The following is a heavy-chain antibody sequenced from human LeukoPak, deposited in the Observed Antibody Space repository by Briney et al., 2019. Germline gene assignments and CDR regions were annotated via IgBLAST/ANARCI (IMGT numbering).Heavy chain of an antibody. CDR1: GYTFTSYY. J-gene: IGHJ4*02. CDR3: ARRDILTGYYDY. Sequence: GASVKVSCKASGYTFTSYYMHWVRQAPGQGLEWMGIINPSGGSTSYAQKFQGRVTMTRDTSTSTVYMELRSLRSEDTAVYYCARRDILTGYYDYWGQGTLVTVSS. V-gene: IGHV1-46*01. D-gene: IGHD3-9*01. CDR2: INPSGGST.